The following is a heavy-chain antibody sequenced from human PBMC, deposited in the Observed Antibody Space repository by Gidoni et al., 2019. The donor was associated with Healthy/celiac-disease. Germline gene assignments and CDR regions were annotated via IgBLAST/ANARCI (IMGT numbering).Heavy chain of an antibody. D-gene: IGHD3-22*01. CDR3: ARAVGLGNWFDP. Sequence: QVQLVESGGGVVKPGRSLRLSCAASGFTFSSYGMHWVRQAPGTGLEWVSVISYDGSNKYYADSVKGRFTISRDNSKNTLYLQMNSLRAEDTAVYYCARAVGLGNWFDPWGQGTLVTVSS. CDR2: ISYDGSNK. V-gene: IGHV3-30*03. J-gene: IGHJ5*02. CDR1: GFTFSSYG.